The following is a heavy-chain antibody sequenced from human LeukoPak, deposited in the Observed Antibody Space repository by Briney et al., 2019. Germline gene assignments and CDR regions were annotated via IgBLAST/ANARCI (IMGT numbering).Heavy chain of an antibody. J-gene: IGHJ4*02. Sequence: PGGSLRLSSAASGFTFSDYYMSWIRQAPGKGLEWVSYISSSGSTIYYADSVKGRFTISRDNAKNPLYLQMNSLRAEDTAVYYCARVHGGNVRFLDYWGQGTLVTVSS. CDR1: GFTFSDYY. CDR2: ISSSGSTI. D-gene: IGHD4-23*01. V-gene: IGHV3-11*01. CDR3: ARVHGGNVRFLDY.